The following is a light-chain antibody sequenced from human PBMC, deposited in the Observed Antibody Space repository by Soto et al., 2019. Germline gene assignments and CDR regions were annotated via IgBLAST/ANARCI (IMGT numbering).Light chain of an antibody. Sequence: QSVLTQPSSVSGAPGQTVIISCTGSSSNIGAEYDVHWYQQLPGGAPKLLIYETSNRLSGVPDRFSGSKSGASASLAITGLQAEDEANYYCQSYDSSLSVVVFGGGTKLTVL. CDR3: QSYDSSLSVVV. CDR2: ETS. CDR1: SSNIGAEYD. V-gene: IGLV1-40*01. J-gene: IGLJ2*01.